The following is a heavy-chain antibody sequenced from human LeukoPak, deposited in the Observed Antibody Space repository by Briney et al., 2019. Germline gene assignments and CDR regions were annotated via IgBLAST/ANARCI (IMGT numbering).Heavy chain of an antibody. Sequence: GGSLRLSCAASGFTFSSYEMNWVRQAPGKGLEWVSYISSSSSYRNYAGSVKGRFTISRDNSKNTLYLQMSSLRAEDTAVYYCVKEDMYSYDSSGYSRGDYWGQGTLVTVSS. CDR3: VKEDMYSYDSSGYSRGDY. D-gene: IGHD3-22*01. J-gene: IGHJ4*02. CDR2: ISSSSSYR. V-gene: IGHV3-21*05. CDR1: GFTFSSYE.